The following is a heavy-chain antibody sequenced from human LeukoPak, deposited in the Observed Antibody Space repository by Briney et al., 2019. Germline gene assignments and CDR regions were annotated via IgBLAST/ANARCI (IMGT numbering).Heavy chain of an antibody. CDR1: GYSFTSYW. Sequence: NHGESLEISCKGSGYSFTSYWIGWVRQVPGKGLEWMGIIYAGDSDTRYSPSFQGQVTISVDKSISTAYLQWSSLQASDTAMYYCARAIGTSQFYFYYGMDVWGQGTTVTVSS. J-gene: IGHJ6*02. CDR2: IYAGDSDT. D-gene: IGHD2-2*01. V-gene: IGHV5-51*01. CDR3: ARAIGTSQFYFYYGMDV.